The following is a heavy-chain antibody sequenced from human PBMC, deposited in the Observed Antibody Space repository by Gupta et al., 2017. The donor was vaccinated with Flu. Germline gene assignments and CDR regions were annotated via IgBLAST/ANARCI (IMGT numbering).Heavy chain of an antibody. Sequence: SVRFYWSWLRLLPGKGLEYIGYIHYKEGTYYSPSLKSRLSISMDMSKNQFSLKVNSATAADTAVYYCARGVVVPTSIRFGPWGQGTLVTVSS. CDR1: SVRFY. V-gene: IGHV4-31*02. CDR3: ARGVVVPTSIRFGP. D-gene: IGHD2-21*01. CDR2: IHYKEGT. J-gene: IGHJ5*02.